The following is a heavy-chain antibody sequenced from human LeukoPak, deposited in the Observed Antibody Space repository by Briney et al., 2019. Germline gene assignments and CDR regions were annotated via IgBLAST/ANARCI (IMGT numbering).Heavy chain of an antibody. V-gene: IGHV3-74*01. Sequence: PGGSLRLSCAASGFTFSGYWMHWVRHAPGKGLVWVSHINSDGSSTAYADSVKGRFTVSRDNAKNTLYLQMNSLRAEDTAVYYCARDSGIYIFDSWGQGRLVTVSS. CDR3: ARDSGIYIFDS. D-gene: IGHD1-26*01. CDR1: GFTFSGYW. J-gene: IGHJ4*02. CDR2: INSDGSST.